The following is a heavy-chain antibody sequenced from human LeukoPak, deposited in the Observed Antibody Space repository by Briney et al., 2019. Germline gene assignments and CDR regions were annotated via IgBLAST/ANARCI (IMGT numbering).Heavy chain of an antibody. V-gene: IGHV1-24*01. CDR2: FDPEDGET. Sequence: ASVKVSCKVSGYTLTELSMHWVRQAPGKGLEWMGGFDPEDGETIYAQKFQGRVTMTRNTSISTAYMELSSLRSEDTAVYYCARGSESYSMGDYWGQGTLVTVST. CDR3: ARGSESYSMGDY. J-gene: IGHJ4*02. D-gene: IGHD2-15*01. CDR1: GYTLTELS.